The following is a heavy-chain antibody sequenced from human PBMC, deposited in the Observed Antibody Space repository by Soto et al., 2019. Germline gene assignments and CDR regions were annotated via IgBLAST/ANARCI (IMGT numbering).Heavy chain of an antibody. J-gene: IGHJ6*02. V-gene: IGHV5-51*01. CDR3: ARVDVWSGYQLYYYYYGMDV. D-gene: IGHD3-3*01. CDR2: IYPGDSDT. CDR1: GYSFTSYW. Sequence: GESLKISCKGSGYSFTSYWIGWVRPMPGKGLEWMGIIYPGDSDTRYSPSFQGQVTISADKSISTAYLQWSSLKASDTAMYYCARVDVWSGYQLYYYYYGMDVWGQGTTVTVSS.